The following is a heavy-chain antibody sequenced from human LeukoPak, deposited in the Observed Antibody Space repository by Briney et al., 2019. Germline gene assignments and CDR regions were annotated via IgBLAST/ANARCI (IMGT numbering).Heavy chain of an antibody. V-gene: IGHV4-34*01. CDR1: GGSFSGYY. J-gene: IGHJ4*02. Sequence: PSETLSLTCAVYGGSFSGYYWSWIRQPPGKGLEWIGEINHSGSTNYNPSLKSRVTISVDTSKNQFSLKLSSVTAADTAVYYCARATPKGYYGSGSYSAFAYWGQGTLVTVSS. CDR3: ARATPKGYYGSGSYSAFAY. CDR2: INHSGST. D-gene: IGHD3-10*01.